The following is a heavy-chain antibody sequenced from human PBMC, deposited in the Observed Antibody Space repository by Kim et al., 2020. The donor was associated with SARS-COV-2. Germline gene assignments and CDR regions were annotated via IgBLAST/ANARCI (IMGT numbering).Heavy chain of an antibody. D-gene: IGHD2-2*01. CDR3: ATPSDENPSRSFDY. CDR2: IIPILGIA. Sequence: SVKVSCKASGGTFSSFAISWVRQAPGQGLEWMGRIIPILGIANSAQKFQGRVTITADKSTSTAYMELSSLRSEDTAVYYCATPSDENPSRSFDYWGQGTLVTVSS. J-gene: IGHJ4*02. CDR1: GGTFSSFA. V-gene: IGHV1-69*04.